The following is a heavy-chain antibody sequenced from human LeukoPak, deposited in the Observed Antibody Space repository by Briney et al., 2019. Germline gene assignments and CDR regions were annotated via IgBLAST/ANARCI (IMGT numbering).Heavy chain of an antibody. CDR2: ISISSNYI. CDR3: ARLADTAIVDY. CDR1: GFTFSRYS. V-gene: IGHV3-21*01. J-gene: IGHJ4*02. D-gene: IGHD5-18*01. Sequence: GGSLRLSCAASGFTFSRYSMNWVRQAPGKGLEWVSSISISSNYIYYADSVKGRFTISRDNAKNSLYLQVNSLRAEDTAVYYCARLADTAIVDYWGQGTLVTVSS.